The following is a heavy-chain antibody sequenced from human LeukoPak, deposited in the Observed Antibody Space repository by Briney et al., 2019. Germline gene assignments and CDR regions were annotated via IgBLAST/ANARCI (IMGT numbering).Heavy chain of an antibody. CDR3: AREGIAAAGTVGYFDY. CDR1: GFTFSSYE. V-gene: IGHV3-48*03. J-gene: IGHJ4*02. D-gene: IGHD6-13*01. CDR2: ISSSGSTI. Sequence: PGGSLRLSCAASGFTFSSYEMNWVRQAPGKRLEWVSYISSSGSTIYYADSVKGRFTISRDNAKNSLYLQMNSLRAEDTAVYYCAREGIAAAGTVGYFDYWGQGTLVTVSS.